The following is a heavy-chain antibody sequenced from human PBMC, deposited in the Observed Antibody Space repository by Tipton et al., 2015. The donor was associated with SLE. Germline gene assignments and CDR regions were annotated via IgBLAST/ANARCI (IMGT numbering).Heavy chain of an antibody. Sequence: TLSLTCTVSGGSINSYYWSWIRQPPGKGLEWIGYVYYTETASYNPSLKSRVTISVDTSKNQFSLKLSSVTAADTAVYYCARIFYYGSGSPLDYWGQGTLVTVSS. CDR3: ARIFYYGSGSPLDY. V-gene: IGHV4-59*12. J-gene: IGHJ4*02. CDR1: GGSINSYY. CDR2: VYYTETA. D-gene: IGHD3-10*01.